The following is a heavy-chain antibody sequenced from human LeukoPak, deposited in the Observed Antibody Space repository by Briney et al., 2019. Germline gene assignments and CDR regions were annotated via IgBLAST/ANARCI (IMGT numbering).Heavy chain of an antibody. CDR2: ISYDGSDK. J-gene: IGHJ5*02. CDR1: GFTFSNYV. CDR3: ARGGDIAVAYNWFDP. Sequence: PGGSLRLSCAASGFTFSNYVMHWVRQAPGKGLEWVALISYDGSDKYYADSVKGRFTISRDNSKNTLYLQMNSLRAEDTAVYYCARGGDIAVAYNWFDPWGQGTLVTVSS. V-gene: IGHV3-30*03. D-gene: IGHD6-19*01.